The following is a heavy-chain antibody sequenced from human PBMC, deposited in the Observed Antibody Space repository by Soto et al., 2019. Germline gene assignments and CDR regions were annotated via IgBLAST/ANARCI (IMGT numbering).Heavy chain of an antibody. J-gene: IGHJ6*03. CDR2: IYYSGST. Sequence: SETLSLTCTVSGGSISSYYWSWIRQPPGKGLEWIGYIYYSGSTNYNPSLKSRVTISVDTSKNQFSLKLSSVTAADTAVYYCARRAHYCSSTSCYPEDYYYYMDVWGKGTTVTVSS. V-gene: IGHV4-59*08. CDR1: GGSISSYY. CDR3: ARRAHYCSSTSCYPEDYYYYMDV. D-gene: IGHD2-2*01.